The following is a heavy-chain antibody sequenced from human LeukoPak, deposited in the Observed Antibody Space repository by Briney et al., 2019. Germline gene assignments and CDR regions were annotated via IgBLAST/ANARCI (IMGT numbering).Heavy chain of an antibody. CDR1: GFTFSSYA. Sequence: AGGSLRLSCAASGFTFSSYAMSWVRQAPGKGLEWVSAISGSGGNTYYADSVKGRFTTSRDNSKNTLYLQMNSLRAEDTAVYYCARSNGDWFDPWGQGTLVTVSS. D-gene: IGHD2-8*01. J-gene: IGHJ5*02. CDR2: ISGSGGNT. CDR3: ARSNGDWFDP. V-gene: IGHV3-23*01.